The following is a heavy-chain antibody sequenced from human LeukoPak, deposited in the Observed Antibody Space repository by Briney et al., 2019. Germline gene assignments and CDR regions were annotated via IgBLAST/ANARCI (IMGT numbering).Heavy chain of an antibody. D-gene: IGHD3-9*01. V-gene: IGHV1-18*01. CDR2: ISAYNGNT. CDR1: GGTFSSYA. CDR3: ARDHYYDILTGYYRPDY. Sequence: ASVKVSCKASGGTFSSYAISWVRQAPGQGLEWMGWISAYNGNTNYAQKLQGRVTMTTDTSTSTAYMELRSLRSDDTAVYYCARDHYYDILTGYYRPDYWGQGTLVTVSS. J-gene: IGHJ4*02.